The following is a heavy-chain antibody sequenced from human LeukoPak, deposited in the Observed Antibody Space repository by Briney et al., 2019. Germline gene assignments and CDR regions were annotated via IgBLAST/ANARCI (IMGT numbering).Heavy chain of an antibody. CDR1: GGSISTYY. J-gene: IGHJ4*02. V-gene: IGHV4-59*01. Sequence: SETLSLTCTVSGGSISTYYWTWIRQPPGKGLEWVGYMYHGGSNNYNASLKSRVTISGDTSKNQFSLKLSSVTAADTAVYYCARDVGSPYCSGGSCPLGYWGQGILVTVSS. CDR2: MYHGGSN. CDR3: ARDVGSPYCSGGSCPLGY. D-gene: IGHD2-15*01.